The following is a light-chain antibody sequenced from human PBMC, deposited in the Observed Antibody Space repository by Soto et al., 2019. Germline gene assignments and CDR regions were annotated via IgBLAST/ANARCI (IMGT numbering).Light chain of an antibody. J-gene: IGLJ1*01. Sequence: QSALTQPRSVSGSPGQSVTISCTGTSNDIGAYNSVSWYQQHPDKAPKLLIYGVYERPSGVPDRFSGSKSGYTASLTLSGLQAEDEADYSCCSRAGSYTWVFGTGTKVTVL. CDR1: SNDIGAYNS. CDR2: GVY. V-gene: IGLV2-11*01. CDR3: CSRAGSYTWV.